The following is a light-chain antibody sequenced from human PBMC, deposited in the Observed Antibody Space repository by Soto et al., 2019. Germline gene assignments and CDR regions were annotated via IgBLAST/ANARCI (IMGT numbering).Light chain of an antibody. CDR1: QSLLSRSTNKNY. CDR2: GTS. CDR3: QQYYSTPYT. J-gene: IGKJ2*01. Sequence: DIVMTQSPDSLPVSLGERTTINCRSTQSLLSRSTNKNYLAWYQQKAGQPPSLLIYGTSTRESGVPDRFSGSGSDTNFTLTITGLQAEDVVVYFCQQYYSTPYTFGQGTKVDIK. V-gene: IGKV4-1*01.